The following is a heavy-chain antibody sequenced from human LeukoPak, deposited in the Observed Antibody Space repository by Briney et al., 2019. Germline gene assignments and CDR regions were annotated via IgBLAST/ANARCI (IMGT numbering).Heavy chain of an antibody. J-gene: IGHJ6*03. Sequence: ASVKVSCKASGYTFTSYGISWVRQAPGQGLEWMGWISAYNGNTNYAQKLQGRVTMTTDTSTSTAYMELRSLRSDDTAVYYCARVPSSGFCYYYMDVWGKGTTVTVSS. CDR3: ARVPSSGFCYYYMDV. V-gene: IGHV1-18*01. CDR2: ISAYNGNT. CDR1: GYTFTSYG. D-gene: IGHD6-19*01.